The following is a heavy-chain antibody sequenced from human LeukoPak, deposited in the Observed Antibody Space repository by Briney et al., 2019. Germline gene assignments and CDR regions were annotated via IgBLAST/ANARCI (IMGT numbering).Heavy chain of an antibody. D-gene: IGHD3-16*01. V-gene: IGHV3-48*03. J-gene: IGHJ4*02. CDR3: AREGMMITFGGPWGYFDY. CDR1: GFTFSSYE. CDR2: ISSSGSTI. Sequence: GGSLRLSCAVSGFTFSSYEMNWVRQAPGKGLEWVSYISSSGSTIYYADSVKGRFTISRDNARNSLYLQMNSLRAQDTAVSYCAREGMMITFGGPWGYFDYWGQGTLVTVSS.